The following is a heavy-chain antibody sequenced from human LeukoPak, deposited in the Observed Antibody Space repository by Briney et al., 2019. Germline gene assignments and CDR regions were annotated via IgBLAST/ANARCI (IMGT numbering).Heavy chain of an antibody. D-gene: IGHD3-10*01. CDR3: AKESGARYYYGSGSPRGFDY. Sequence: GGSLRLSCAASGFTFSSYGMHWVRQAPGKGLEWVAFIRYDGSNKYYADSVKGRFTISRDNSKNTLYLQMNSLRAEDTAVYYCAKESGARYYYGSGSPRGFDYWGQGTLVTVSS. CDR1: GFTFSSYG. V-gene: IGHV3-30*02. CDR2: IRYDGSNK. J-gene: IGHJ4*02.